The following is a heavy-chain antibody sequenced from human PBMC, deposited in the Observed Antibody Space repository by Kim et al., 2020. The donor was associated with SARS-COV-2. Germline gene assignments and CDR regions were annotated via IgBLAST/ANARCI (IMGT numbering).Heavy chain of an antibody. V-gene: IGHV1-2*02. J-gene: IGHJ4*02. D-gene: IGHD3-3*01. CDR3: ARSAHFWSGHYLDF. CDR1: GYTFTDYY. CDR2: INPHSGDT. Sequence: ASVKVSCKASGYTFTDYYIHWVRQAPGQGLEWMGWINPHSGDTNYAQKFQGRVTMTRDTSISTPYVELSSLRSDDTAVYYCARSAHFWSGHYLDFWGQGTLITVSS.